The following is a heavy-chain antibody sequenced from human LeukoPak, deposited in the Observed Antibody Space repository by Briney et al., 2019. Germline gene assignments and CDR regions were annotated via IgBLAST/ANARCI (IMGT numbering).Heavy chain of an antibody. J-gene: IGHJ4*02. CDR1: GGSINTRSYY. CDR2: IYYNGDT. CDR3: ARQYTSSCYVRGYFDY. Sequence: PSETLSLTCTVSGGSINTRSYYWGWIRQPAGKGLEWIGSIYYNGDTYYNPSLKSRVTTSVDTSKNQFSLRLSSVTAADTAVYYCARQYTSSCYVRGYFDYWGQGTLVTVSS. D-gene: IGHD6-13*01. V-gene: IGHV4-39*01.